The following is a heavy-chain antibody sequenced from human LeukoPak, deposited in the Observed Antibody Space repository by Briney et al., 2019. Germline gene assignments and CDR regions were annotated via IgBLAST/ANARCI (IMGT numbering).Heavy chain of an antibody. V-gene: IGHV4-39*07. CDR3: ARVGVRFWEAFDI. J-gene: IGHJ3*02. D-gene: IGHD3-3*01. CDR1: GGSISSSSHY. CDR2: IYYSGST. Sequence: PSETLSLTCTVSGGSISSSSHYWGWIRQPPGEGLEWIGSIYYSGSTYYNPSLKSRVTISVDTSKNQFSLKLSSVTAADTAVYYCARVGVRFWEAFDIWGQGTLVTVSS.